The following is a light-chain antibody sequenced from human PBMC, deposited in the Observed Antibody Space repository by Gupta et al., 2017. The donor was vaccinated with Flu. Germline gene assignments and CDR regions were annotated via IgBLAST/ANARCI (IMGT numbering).Light chain of an antibody. V-gene: IGKV1-33*01. CDR3: QQFDHVPPT. J-gene: IGKJ2*01. Sequence: DIQMTQSPSSLSASVGDRVTITCQASQDITNYLNWYQQKPGKAPKLLIYDASNLETGVPSRFSGSGSGTDFTFTISSLQPEDFATYYCQQFDHVPPTFGQGTKLDIK. CDR2: DAS. CDR1: QDITNY.